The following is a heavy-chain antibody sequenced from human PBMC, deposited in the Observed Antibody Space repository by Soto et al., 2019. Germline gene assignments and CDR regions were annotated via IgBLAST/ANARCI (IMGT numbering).Heavy chain of an antibody. CDR3: ARGAILWFGDHDAFDI. D-gene: IGHD3-10*01. CDR1: GGSFSGYY. J-gene: IGHJ3*02. V-gene: IGHV4-34*01. Sequence: QVQLQQWGAGLLKPSETLSLTCAVYGGSFSGYYWSWIRQPPGKGLEWIGEINHSGSTNYNPSLKSRVTISVDTSKNQFSLKLSSVTAADTAVYYCARGAILWFGDHDAFDIWGQGTMVTVSS. CDR2: INHSGST.